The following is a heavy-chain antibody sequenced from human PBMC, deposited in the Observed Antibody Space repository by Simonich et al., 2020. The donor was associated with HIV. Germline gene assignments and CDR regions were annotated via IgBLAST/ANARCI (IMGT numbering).Heavy chain of an antibody. CDR1: GGTFSSFA. J-gene: IGHJ4*02. V-gene: IGHV1-69*13. Sequence: QVQLVQSGAEVKKPGSSVKVSCKASGGTFSSFAISWVRQAPGLGLEGGGGTIPIVGTANYAKMFQGRVTITADESTSTAYMELSSLRSEDTGIYYCARKGGGRGVYYFDYWGQGTLVTVSS. D-gene: IGHD3-10*01. CDR2: TIPIVGTA. CDR3: ARKGGGRGVYYFDY.